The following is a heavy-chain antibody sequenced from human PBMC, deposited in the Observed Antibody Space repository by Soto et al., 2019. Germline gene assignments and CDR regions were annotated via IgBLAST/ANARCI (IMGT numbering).Heavy chain of an antibody. D-gene: IGHD6-19*01. CDR2: ISAYSGNT. J-gene: IGHJ4*02. CDR1: GYNFTGCY. Sequence: ASVKVSCKASGYNFTGCYMRWVLQAPGQGLDWMGWISAYSGNTSSAQKLQGRVTMTTDTSTSTAYMELRSLRSDDTAVYYCARDRISSGSDYWGQGTLVTVSS. V-gene: IGHV1-18*04. CDR3: ARDRISSGSDY.